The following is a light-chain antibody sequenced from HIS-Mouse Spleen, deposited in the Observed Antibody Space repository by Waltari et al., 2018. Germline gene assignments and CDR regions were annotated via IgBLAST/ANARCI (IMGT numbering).Light chain of an antibody. Sequence: QSALTQPASVSGSPGQSITLSCTGTSSDVGCYNLVSWYQQHPGKAPKLMIYDVSNRPSGVSNRFSGSKSGNTASLTISGLQAEDEADYYCSSYTSSSVVFGGGTKLTVL. J-gene: IGLJ2*01. CDR2: DVS. CDR1: SSDVGCYNL. CDR3: SSYTSSSVV. V-gene: IGLV2-14*03.